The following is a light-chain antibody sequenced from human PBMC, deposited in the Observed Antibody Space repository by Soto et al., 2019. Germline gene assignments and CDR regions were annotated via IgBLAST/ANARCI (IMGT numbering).Light chain of an antibody. CDR3: QQRSNWRSIT. Sequence: EIVLTQSPATLSLSPGERATLSCRASQSVSSYLAWYQQKPGQAPRLLIYDASNRATGIPDRFSGSGSGTDFTLTISSLEPEDFAVYYCQQRSNWRSITFGQGTRLEIK. CDR2: DAS. CDR1: QSVSSY. V-gene: IGKV3-11*01. J-gene: IGKJ5*01.